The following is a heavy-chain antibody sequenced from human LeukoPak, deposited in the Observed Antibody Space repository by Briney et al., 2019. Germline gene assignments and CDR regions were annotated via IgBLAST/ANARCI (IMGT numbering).Heavy chain of an antibody. V-gene: IGHV3-30*18. CDR2: ISYDGSNK. CDR1: GFTFSSYG. CDR3: AKVGGYDFSYYFDY. J-gene: IGHJ4*02. Sequence: GGSLRLSCAASGFTFSSYGVHWVRQAPGKGLEWVAVISYDGSNKYYADSVKGRFTISRDNSKNTLYLQMNSLRAEDTAVYYCAKVGGYDFSYYFDYWGQGTLVTVSS. D-gene: IGHD5-12*01.